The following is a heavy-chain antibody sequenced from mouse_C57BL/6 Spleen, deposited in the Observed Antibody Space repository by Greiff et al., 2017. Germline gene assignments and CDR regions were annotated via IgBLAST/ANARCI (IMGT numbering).Heavy chain of an antibody. D-gene: IGHD2-3*01. CDR1: GYTFTSYW. Sequence: QVQLQQSGAELVKPGASVKMSCKASGYTFTSYWITWVKQRPGQGLEWIGDIYPGSGSTNYNEKFKSKATLTVDTSSSTAYMQLSSLTSEDSAVYYCAREEDYDGYYEVAYWGQGTLVTVSA. CDR3: AREEDYDGYYEVAY. J-gene: IGHJ3*01. CDR2: IYPGSGST. V-gene: IGHV1-55*01.